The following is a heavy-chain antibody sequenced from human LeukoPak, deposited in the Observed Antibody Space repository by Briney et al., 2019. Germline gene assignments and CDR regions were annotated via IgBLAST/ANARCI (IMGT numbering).Heavy chain of an antibody. Sequence: SETLSLTCTVSGGSISSSSYYWGWIRQPPGKGLEWIGSIYYSGSTYYNPSLKSRVTISVDTSKNQFSLKLSSVTAADTAVYYCAREYYDILTGYLNLVDYWGQGTLVTVSS. J-gene: IGHJ4*02. CDR1: GGSISSSSYY. V-gene: IGHV4-39*01. CDR3: AREYYDILTGYLNLVDY. CDR2: IYYSGST. D-gene: IGHD3-9*01.